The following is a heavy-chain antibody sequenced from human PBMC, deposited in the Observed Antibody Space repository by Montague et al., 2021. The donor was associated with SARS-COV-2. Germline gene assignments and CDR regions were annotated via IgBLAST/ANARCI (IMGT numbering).Heavy chain of an antibody. CDR2: ICYSGST. D-gene: IGHD3-9*01. CDR1: GGSISSSSYY. CDR3: ARQVTGRDFDWLLYGMDV. J-gene: IGHJ6*02. Sequence: SESLSLTCTVSGGSISSSSYYWGWIRQPPGKGLEWIGSICYSGSTYYNPSLKSRVTISVDTSKNQFSLTLSSVTAADTAVYYCARQVTGRDFDWLLYGMDVWGQGTTVTVSS. V-gene: IGHV4-39*01.